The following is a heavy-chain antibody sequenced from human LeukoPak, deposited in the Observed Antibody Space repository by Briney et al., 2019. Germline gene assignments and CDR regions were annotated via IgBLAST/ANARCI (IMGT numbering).Heavy chain of an antibody. CDR2: INHSGST. CDR1: GGSFSGYY. Sequence: SETLSLTCAVYGGSFSGYYWSWIRQPPGKGLEWIWEINHSGSTNYNPSLKSRVTISVDTSKNQFSLKLSSVTAADTAVYYCARVGGYCSGGSCFRRNGHDAFDIWGQGTMVTVSS. J-gene: IGHJ3*02. D-gene: IGHD2-15*01. CDR3: ARVGGYCSGGSCFRRNGHDAFDI. V-gene: IGHV4-34*01.